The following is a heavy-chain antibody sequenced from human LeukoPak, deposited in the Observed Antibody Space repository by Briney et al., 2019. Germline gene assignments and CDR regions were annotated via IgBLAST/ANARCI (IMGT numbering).Heavy chain of an antibody. CDR1: GYTFTGYD. J-gene: IGHJ4*02. CDR2: TNPKSGNT. V-gene: IGHV1-8*01. Sequence: ASVKVSCKASGYTFTGYDINWVRQATGQGLEWMGWTNPKSGNTGYAQKFQGRVTMTRNTSISTAYMELSSLRSEDTAVYYCARGPPPHCSGGSCYSWGFVGYWGQGTQVAVSS. CDR3: ARGPPPHCSGGSCYSWGFVGY. D-gene: IGHD2-15*01.